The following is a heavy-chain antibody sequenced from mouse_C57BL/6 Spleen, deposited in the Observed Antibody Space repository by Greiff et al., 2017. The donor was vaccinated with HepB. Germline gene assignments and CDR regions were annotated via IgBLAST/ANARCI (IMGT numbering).Heavy chain of an antibody. Sequence: EVQLQQSGPELVKPGASVKISCKASGYTFTDYYMNWVKQSHGKSLEWIGDINPNNGGTSYNQKFKGKATLTVDKSSSTAYMELRSLTSEYSAVYYCARSGPMDYWGQGTSVTVSS. D-gene: IGHD4-1*01. J-gene: IGHJ4*01. V-gene: IGHV1-26*01. CDR3: ARSGPMDY. CDR1: GYTFTDYY. CDR2: INPNNGGT.